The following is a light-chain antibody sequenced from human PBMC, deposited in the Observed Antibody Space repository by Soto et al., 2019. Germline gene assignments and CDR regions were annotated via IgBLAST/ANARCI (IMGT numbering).Light chain of an antibody. CDR3: QQYNNWPPWT. V-gene: IGKV3-15*01. CDR2: GAS. Sequence: EIVMTQSPATLSVSPGERATLACRASQSVSSNLAWYQQKHGQAPRLLIYGASTRATGIPARFSGSGSGTEFTLTISSLQSEDFAVYYCQQYNNWPPWTFGGGTNVEIK. CDR1: QSVSSN. J-gene: IGKJ4*01.